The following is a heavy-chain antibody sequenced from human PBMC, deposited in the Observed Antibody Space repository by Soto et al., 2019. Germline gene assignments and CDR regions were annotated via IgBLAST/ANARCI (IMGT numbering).Heavy chain of an antibody. CDR3: VRGGGGGRFDP. D-gene: IGHD2-15*01. J-gene: IGHJ5*02. CDR1: GFTFGDSY. Sequence: GGSLRLSCAGSGFTFGDSYMSWIRQAPGKGLEWLSYISPGSRYPAYADSVKGRFTISRDNAKRSLYLQMMSLTAEDTAIYYCVRGGGGGRFDPWGQGTMVPVYS. V-gene: IGHV3-11*06. CDR2: ISPGSRYP.